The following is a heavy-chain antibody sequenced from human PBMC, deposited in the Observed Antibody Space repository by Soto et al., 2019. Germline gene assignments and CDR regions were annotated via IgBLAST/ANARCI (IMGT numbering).Heavy chain of an antibody. CDR1: GFTFSSYV. CDR3: AKALVFHAALDI. Sequence: EVQLLESGGGLVQPGGSLRLSCAASGFTFSSYVMSWVLQAPGKGLEWVSAITGSGGGTYDADSVQGRFTISRDNSKNTLYLQMNSLRAEDTAVYYCAKALVFHAALDIWGKGTMVTVSS. V-gene: IGHV3-23*01. D-gene: IGHD3-10*01. J-gene: IGHJ3*02. CDR2: ITGSGGGT.